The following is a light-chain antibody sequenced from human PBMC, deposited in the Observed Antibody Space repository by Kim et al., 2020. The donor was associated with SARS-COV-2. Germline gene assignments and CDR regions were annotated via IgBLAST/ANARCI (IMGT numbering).Light chain of an antibody. CDR3: QLYGSSPLYT. CDR1: QSVSSNY. V-gene: IGKV3-20*01. J-gene: IGKJ2*01. CDR2: AAS. Sequence: SPGARATLSCRASQSVSSNYLAWYQQKPGQAPRLLIYAASSRATGIPDRFSGSGSGTDFTLTINRLEPEDFAVYYCQLYGSSPLYTFGQGTKLEI.